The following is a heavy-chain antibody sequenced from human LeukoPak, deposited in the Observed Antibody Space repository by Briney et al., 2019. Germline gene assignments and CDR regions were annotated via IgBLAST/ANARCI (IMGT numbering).Heavy chain of an antibody. CDR3: ARDRGYYDSSGYYSPWNWFDP. D-gene: IGHD3-22*01. CDR2: IWYDGSSK. Sequence: GGSLRLSCAASGFTFSSYGMHWVRQAPGKGLEWVAVIWYDGSSKYYADSVKGRFTISRDNSKNTLYLQMNSLRAEDTAVYYCARDRGYYDSSGYYSPWNWFDPWGQGTLVTVSS. V-gene: IGHV3-33*01. CDR1: GFTFSSYG. J-gene: IGHJ5*02.